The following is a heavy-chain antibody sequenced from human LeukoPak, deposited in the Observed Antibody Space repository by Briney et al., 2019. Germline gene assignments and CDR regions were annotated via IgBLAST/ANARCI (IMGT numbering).Heavy chain of an antibody. J-gene: IGHJ4*02. D-gene: IGHD3-22*01. CDR2: INTDGSTT. CDR3: ARDGYHDSSGYFRFDY. CDR1: GFTFSSYW. V-gene: IGHV3-74*01. Sequence: GSLRLSCAASGFTFSSYWMHWVRQTPGKGLVGVSRINTDGSTTTYADSVKGRFIISRDNAKNTLYLQMNSLRAEDTAVYYCARDGYHDSSGYFRFDYWGQGTLVTVSS.